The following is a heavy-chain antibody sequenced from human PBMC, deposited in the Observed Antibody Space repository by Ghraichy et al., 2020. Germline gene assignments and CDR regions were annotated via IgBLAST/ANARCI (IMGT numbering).Heavy chain of an antibody. J-gene: IGHJ3*02. CDR3: ARHSREGGSGSYSHHSDAFAI. V-gene: IGHV4-39*01. D-gene: IGHD3-10*01. CDR2: VYSSGGT. CDR1: GGSISSSTYY. Sequence: SETLSLTCTISGGSISSSTYYWGWIRQPPGKGLEWIGSVYSSGGTYYNPPLKSQVTISVDTSKNQFSLKLRSVTAADTAVYYCARHSREGGSGSYSHHSDAFAIWGQGTMVTVSS.